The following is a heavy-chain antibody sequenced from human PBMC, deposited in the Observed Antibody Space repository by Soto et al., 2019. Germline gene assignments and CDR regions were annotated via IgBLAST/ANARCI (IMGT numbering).Heavy chain of an antibody. D-gene: IGHD6-6*01. CDR1: GGTFSSYA. CDR2: IIPIFGTA. V-gene: IGHV1-69*13. J-gene: IGHJ4*02. CDR3: ARFRASSYSSSSPGFDY. Sequence: SVKVSCKASGGTFSSYAISWVRQAPGQGLEWMGGIIPIFGTANYAQKFQGRVTITADESTSTAYMELSSLRSEDTAVYYCARFRASSYSSSSPGFDYWGQGTLVTV.